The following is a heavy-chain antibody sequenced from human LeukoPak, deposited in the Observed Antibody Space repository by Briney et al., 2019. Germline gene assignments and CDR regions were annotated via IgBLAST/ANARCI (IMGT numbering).Heavy chain of an antibody. CDR3: TRGSFFDI. J-gene: IGHJ3*02. CDR1: GDRVSSNSAS. V-gene: IGHV6-1*01. Sequence: SQTLSLTCAISGDRVSSNSASWNWIRLSPSRGLEWLGRTYYRSKWYNDYGTSLKSRITINPDTSKNQLSLQLNSVTPEDTAVYYCTRGSFFDIWGQGTLVTVSS. D-gene: IGHD6-13*01. CDR2: TYYRSKWYN.